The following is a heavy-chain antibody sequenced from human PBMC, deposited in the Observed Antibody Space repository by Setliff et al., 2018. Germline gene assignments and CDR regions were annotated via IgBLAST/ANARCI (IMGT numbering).Heavy chain of an antibody. CDR1: GGSISGYY. Sequence: KPSETLSLTCTVSGGSISGYYWSWIRQPAGKGLEWIGHIYTRGSTNYNPSLRSRVSISVDTSKNHFSLRLSSVAATDTAVYYCLRIRLVPHGHSWGQGTLVTVSS. V-gene: IGHV4-4*08. D-gene: IGHD2-15*01. CDR2: IYTRGST. J-gene: IGHJ4*02. CDR3: LRIRLVPHGHS.